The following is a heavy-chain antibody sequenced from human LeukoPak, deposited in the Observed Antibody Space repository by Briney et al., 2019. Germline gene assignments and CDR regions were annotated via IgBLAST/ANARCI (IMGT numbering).Heavy chain of an antibody. Sequence: GGSLRLSCAASGFTFSNAWMHWVRQAPGKGLVWVSRINSDGSSTNYADSVKGRFTISRDNAKNTLYLQMNSLRAEDTAVYYCTTEGIVATIVPDYWGQGTLVTVSS. CDR2: INSDGSST. J-gene: IGHJ4*02. CDR3: TTEGIVATIVPDY. V-gene: IGHV3-74*01. D-gene: IGHD5-12*01. CDR1: GFTFSNAW.